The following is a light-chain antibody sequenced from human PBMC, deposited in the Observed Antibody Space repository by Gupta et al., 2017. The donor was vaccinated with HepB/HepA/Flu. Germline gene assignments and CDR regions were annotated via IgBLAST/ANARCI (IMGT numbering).Light chain of an antibody. J-gene: IGKJ3*01. CDR1: QGISTR. Sequence: DTQMTQSPSSVSASVGDRVSITCRASQGISTRLAWYQQKPGKAPKLLIYDASSLKSGVPSRFSGSGSGTDFTLTINNLQPEDFATYYCQQANTFPFTFGPGTKVDFK. V-gene: IGKV1D-12*01. CDR3: QQANTFPFT. CDR2: DAS.